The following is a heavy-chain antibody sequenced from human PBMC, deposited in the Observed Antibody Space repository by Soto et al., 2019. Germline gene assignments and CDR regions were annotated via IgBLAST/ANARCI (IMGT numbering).Heavy chain of an antibody. CDR2: INPSGGST. CDR3: ARDDYDSSGYYSHPNWFDP. Sequence: ASVKVSCKASGYTFTSYYMHWVRQAPGQGLEWMGIINPSGGSTSYAQKFQGRVTMTRDTSKNQFSLKLSSVTAADTAVYYCARDDYDSSGYYSHPNWFDPWGQGTLVTVSS. CDR1: GYTFTSYY. D-gene: IGHD3-22*01. V-gene: IGHV1-46*01. J-gene: IGHJ5*02.